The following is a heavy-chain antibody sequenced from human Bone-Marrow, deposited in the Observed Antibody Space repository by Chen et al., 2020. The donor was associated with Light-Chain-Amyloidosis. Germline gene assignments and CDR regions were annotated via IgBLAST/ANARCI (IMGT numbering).Heavy chain of an antibody. J-gene: IGHJ2*01. CDR1: GGSISGSY. D-gene: IGHD2-15*01. Sequence: QVQLQESGPGLVKPSETLSLTCTVSGGSISGSYWSWIRQSPGKGLEWIGYIYYSGSTKYNPSLKSRVTLSIDTSKNEFSLKLRSFSAADTAIYYCARDYQEYGNRWFSWYFDLWGRGTPVTVSS. CDR2: IYYSGST. CDR3: ARDYQEYGNRWFSWYFDL. V-gene: IGHV4-59*01.